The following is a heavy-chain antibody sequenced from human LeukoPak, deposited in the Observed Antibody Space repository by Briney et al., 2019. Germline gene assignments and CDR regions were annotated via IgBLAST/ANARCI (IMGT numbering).Heavy chain of an antibody. CDR3: ARRGIQLWPHDDY. D-gene: IGHD5-18*01. Sequence: PGGSLRLSCTVSGFTFSGDEMNWVRQAPGKGLEWVSYISSSGSTIFYADSVKGRFTISRDNAKNSLYLQMNSLRAEDTAVYYCARRGIQLWPHDDYWGQGTLVTVSS. CDR1: GFTFSGDE. V-gene: IGHV3-48*03. J-gene: IGHJ4*02. CDR2: ISSSGSTI.